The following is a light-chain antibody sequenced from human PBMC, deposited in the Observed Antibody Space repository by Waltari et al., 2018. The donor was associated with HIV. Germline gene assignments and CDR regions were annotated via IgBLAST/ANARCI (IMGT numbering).Light chain of an antibody. CDR3: QQYNNWPLT. CDR1: QSVSSN. J-gene: IGKJ4*01. V-gene: IGKV3-15*01. CDR2: GAS. Sequence: ETAMMQSPVTLSVSRGERATLSCRASQSVSSNLAWYQQKPGQAPRLLLYGASTRTSGVPPRFSGRGSGTEFTLTISSLQSEDFAVYYCQQYNNWPLTFGGGTKVEIK.